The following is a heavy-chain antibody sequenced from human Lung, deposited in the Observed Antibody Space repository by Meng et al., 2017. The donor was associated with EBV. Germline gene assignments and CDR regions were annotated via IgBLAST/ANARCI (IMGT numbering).Heavy chain of an antibody. J-gene: IGHJ4*02. D-gene: IGHD6-19*01. CDR1: VYSLTSYD. CDR3: ARGRRGSGWNY. Sequence: SGAGVKKPGYSGLFSCKASVYSLTSYDMNCFRQAAGQGVGWMGWMNPNGGNTGYAQKFQGRVTMTRNTSIRTAYMELSSLRSEDTAVYYCARGRRGSGWNYWGQGTLVTVSS. CDR2: MNPNGGNT. V-gene: IGHV1-8*01.